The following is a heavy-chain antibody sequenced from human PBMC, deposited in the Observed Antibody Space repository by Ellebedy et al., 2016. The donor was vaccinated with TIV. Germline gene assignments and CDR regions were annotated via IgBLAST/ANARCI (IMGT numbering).Heavy chain of an antibody. CDR3: ASNYATYYDILTGYVFDY. Sequence: GESLKISXAASGFTFSDYAMHWVRQAPGKGLEWAALISYDGNKTDCADSVKGRFTISRDNSKNTLYLQMNSLRAEDTAVYYCASNYATYYDILTGYVFDYWGQGTLVTVSS. D-gene: IGHD3-9*01. J-gene: IGHJ4*02. CDR1: GFTFSDYA. CDR2: ISYDGNKT. V-gene: IGHV3-30-3*01.